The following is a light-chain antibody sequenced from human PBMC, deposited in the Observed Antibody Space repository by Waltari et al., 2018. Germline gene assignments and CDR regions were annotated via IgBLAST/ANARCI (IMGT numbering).Light chain of an antibody. J-gene: IGKJ5*01. CDR3: QQYYSTIT. Sequence: DIVMTQSPDSLAVSLGERATINCKSSQRVLYSSNNKNYLVWYQKKPGQPPKLLIYWASTRESGVPDRFSGSGSGTDFTLTISSLQAEDVAVYYCQQYYSTITFGQGTRLEIK. V-gene: IGKV4-1*01. CDR2: WAS. CDR1: QRVLYSSNNKNY.